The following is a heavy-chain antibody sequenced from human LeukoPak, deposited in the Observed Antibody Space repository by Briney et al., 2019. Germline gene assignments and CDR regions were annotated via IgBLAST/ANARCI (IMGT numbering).Heavy chain of an antibody. D-gene: IGHD3-10*01. CDR2: IIPIFGTA. CDR1: GGTFSSYA. J-gene: IGHJ4*02. CDR3: ARGRLGGSGSYYNVLDY. V-gene: IGHV1-69*13. Sequence: ASVKVSCKASGGTFSSYAISWVRQAPGQGLEWMGGIIPIFGTANYAQKFQGRVTITADESTSTAYMELSSLRSEDTAVYYCARGRLGGSGSYYNVLDYWGQGTLVTVSS.